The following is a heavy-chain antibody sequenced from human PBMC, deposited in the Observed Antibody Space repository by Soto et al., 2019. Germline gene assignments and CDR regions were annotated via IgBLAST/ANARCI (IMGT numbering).Heavy chain of an antibody. Sequence: ASVKVSCKVSGYTLTELSMHWVRQAPGKGLEWMGGFDPEDGETLYAQKFQGRVTITADDSTNTVYMELNRLRSDDTAVYHCVRAPHNNRFKFFHWGQGTRVTVSS. J-gene: IGHJ1*01. CDR2: FDPEDGET. D-gene: IGHD1-1*01. CDR3: VRAPHNNRFKFFH. CDR1: GYTLTELS. V-gene: IGHV1-24*01.